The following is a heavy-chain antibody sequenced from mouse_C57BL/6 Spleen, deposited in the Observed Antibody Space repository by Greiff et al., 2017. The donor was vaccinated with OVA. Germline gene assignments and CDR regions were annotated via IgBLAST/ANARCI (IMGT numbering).Heavy chain of an antibody. CDR3: ARCDYYGSSYAMDY. CDR1: GYTFTSYW. Sequence: VKLQQPGAELVKPGASVKMSCKASGYTFTSYWITWVKQRPGQGLEWIGDIYPGSGSTNYNEKFKSKATLTVDTSSSTAYMQLSSLTSEDSAVYYCARCDYYGSSYAMDYWGQGTSVTVSS. V-gene: IGHV1-55*01. CDR2: IYPGSGST. J-gene: IGHJ4*01. D-gene: IGHD1-1*01.